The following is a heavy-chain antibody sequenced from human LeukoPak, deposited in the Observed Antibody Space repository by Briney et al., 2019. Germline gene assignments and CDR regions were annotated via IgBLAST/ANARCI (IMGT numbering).Heavy chain of an antibody. D-gene: IGHD6-19*01. CDR1: GGSFSGYY. CDR3: ARESAGYSSGWYYYFDY. V-gene: IGHV4-59*01. Sequence: SETLSLTCAVYGGSFSGYYWSWIRQPPGKGLEWIGYIYYSGSTNYNPSLKSRVTISVDTSKNQFSLKLSSVTAADTAVYYCARESAGYSSGWYYYFDYWGQGTLVTVSS. CDR2: IYYSGST. J-gene: IGHJ4*02.